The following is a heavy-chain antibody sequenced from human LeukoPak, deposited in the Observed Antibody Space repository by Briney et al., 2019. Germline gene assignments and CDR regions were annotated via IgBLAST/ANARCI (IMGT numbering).Heavy chain of an antibody. Sequence: GGSLRLSCAASGFTFSSYSMNWVRQAPGNGLEWVSSISSSSSYIYYADSVKGRFTISRDNAKNSLYLQMNSLRAEDTAVYYCAKAEDQLVGAVDYWGQGTLVTVSS. D-gene: IGHD1-26*01. V-gene: IGHV3-21*04. J-gene: IGHJ4*02. CDR2: ISSSSSYI. CDR3: AKAEDQLVGAVDY. CDR1: GFTFSSYS.